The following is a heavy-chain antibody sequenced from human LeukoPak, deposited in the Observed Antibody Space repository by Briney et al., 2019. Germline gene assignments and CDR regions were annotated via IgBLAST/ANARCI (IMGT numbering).Heavy chain of an antibody. V-gene: IGHV4-39*01. J-gene: IGHJ5*02. CDR1: SASISSSPYY. CDR2: ISYSGTT. Sequence: SETLSLTCTVSSASISSSPYYWGWLRQSPGKGLEWIGSISYSGTTYYNPSLKSRLTISVDTSKNGFSLKVSSVPAPHTAVYYCARHLVRGWWFDPWGQGTLVTVSS. CDR3: ARHLVRGWWFDP. D-gene: IGHD6-19*01.